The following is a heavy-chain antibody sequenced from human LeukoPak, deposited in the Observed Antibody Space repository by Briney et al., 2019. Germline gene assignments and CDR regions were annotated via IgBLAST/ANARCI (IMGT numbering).Heavy chain of an antibody. Sequence: GGSLRLSCAASGFTFSGSAMHWVRQASGKELEWVGRIRSKANSYATAYAASVKGRFTISRDDSKNTAYLQMNGLKTEDTAVYYRTSFVDTAMMYYFDYWGQGTLVTVSS. V-gene: IGHV3-73*01. D-gene: IGHD5-18*01. CDR1: GFTFSGSA. J-gene: IGHJ4*02. CDR2: IRSKANSYAT. CDR3: TSFVDTAMMYYFDY.